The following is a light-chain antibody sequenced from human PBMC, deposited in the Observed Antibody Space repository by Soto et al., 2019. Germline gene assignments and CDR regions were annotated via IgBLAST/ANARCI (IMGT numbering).Light chain of an antibody. J-gene: IGLJ1*01. CDR1: NSNIGAGFD. V-gene: IGLV1-40*01. Sequence: QSVLTQPPSVSGAPGQRVTIPCTGSNSNIGAGFDVHWYQQLPGAAPKVLIYGNSNRPSGVPDRFSGSKSGTSASLAITGLQAEDEADYYCGSWDSSLSAYVFGTGTKVTVL. CDR3: GSWDSSLSAYV. CDR2: GNS.